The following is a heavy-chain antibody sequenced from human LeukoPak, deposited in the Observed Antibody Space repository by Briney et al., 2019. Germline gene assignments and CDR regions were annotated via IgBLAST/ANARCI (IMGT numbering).Heavy chain of an antibody. J-gene: IGHJ4*02. Sequence: PPETLSLTCTVSGGSISSGSYYWSWIRQPAGKGLEWIGRIYTSGSTNYNPSLKSRVTISVDTSKNQFSLKLSSVTAADTAVYYCARSYSSSCHHFDYWGQGTLVTVSS. CDR2: IYTSGST. V-gene: IGHV4-61*02. CDR1: GGSISSGSYY. CDR3: ARSYSSSCHHFDY. D-gene: IGHD6-13*01.